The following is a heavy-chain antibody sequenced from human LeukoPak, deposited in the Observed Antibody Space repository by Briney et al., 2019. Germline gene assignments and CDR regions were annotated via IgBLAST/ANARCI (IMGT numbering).Heavy chain of an antibody. D-gene: IGHD6-13*01. CDR1: GFTFSTYE. Sequence: GGSLRLSCAASGFTFSTYEMNWVRQAPGKGLEWISFISNTGKTICYADSVKGRLTISRDNAQNSLLQLNSLRAEDTAVCYCARGLYSNSGGWFDSWGQGTLVTVSS. V-gene: IGHV3-48*03. CDR2: ISNTGKTI. CDR3: ARGLYSNSGGWFDS. J-gene: IGHJ5*01.